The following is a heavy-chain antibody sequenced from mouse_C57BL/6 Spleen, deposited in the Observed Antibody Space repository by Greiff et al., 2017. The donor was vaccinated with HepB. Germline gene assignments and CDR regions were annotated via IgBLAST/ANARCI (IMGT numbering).Heavy chain of an antibody. CDR1: GYTFTSYW. V-gene: IGHV1-59*01. CDR2: IDPSDSYT. CDR3: AREGRIYYTMDY. J-gene: IGHJ4*01. Sequence: QVQLQQPGAELVRPGTSVKLSCKASGYTFTSYWMHWVKQRPGQGLEWIGVIDPSDSYTNYNQKFKGKATLTVDTSSSTAYMQLSSLTSEDSAVYYCAREGRIYYTMDYWGQGTSVTVSS.